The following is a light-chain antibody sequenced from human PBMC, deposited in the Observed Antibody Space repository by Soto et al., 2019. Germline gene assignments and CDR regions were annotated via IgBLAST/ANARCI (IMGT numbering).Light chain of an antibody. Sequence: QSVLTQSPSASASLGASVRLTCTLSSGHSTYAIAWHQQQPGRGPRYLMRVDGDGSHTNGDGIPDRFSGSLSGAERYLTISSLQSEDEADYYCQTWGTGIVIFGGGTQLTVL. CDR1: SGHSTYA. J-gene: IGLJ2*01. CDR2: VDGDGSH. CDR3: QTWGTGIVI. V-gene: IGLV4-69*02.